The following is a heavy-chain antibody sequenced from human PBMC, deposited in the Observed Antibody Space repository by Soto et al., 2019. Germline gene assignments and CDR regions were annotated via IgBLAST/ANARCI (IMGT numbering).Heavy chain of an antibody. Sequence: SVKVSCKASGDTFSTYAISWVRQAPGQGLEWMGGIIPIFGTANYAQKFQGRVTITADESTSTAYMELSSLRSEDTAVYYCVIDPPLGTAEWFYPWGQGTQVPVSS. CDR2: IIPIFGTA. D-gene: IGHD3-16*01. CDR3: VIDPPLGTAEWFYP. CDR1: GDTFSTYA. V-gene: IGHV1-69*13. J-gene: IGHJ5*02.